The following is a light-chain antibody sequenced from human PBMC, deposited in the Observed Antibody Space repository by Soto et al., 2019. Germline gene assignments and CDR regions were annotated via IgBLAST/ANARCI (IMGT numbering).Light chain of an antibody. Sequence: EIVLTQSPGTLSLSPGERATLSCRASQSVSSNYLAWYQQKPGQAPRLLIYGASNRATGIPDRFSGSGSGTDFILTISRLEPEDFAMYYCQQYGDSPQTFGQGTK. CDR3: QQYGDSPQT. J-gene: IGKJ1*01. CDR1: QSVSSNY. CDR2: GAS. V-gene: IGKV3-20*01.